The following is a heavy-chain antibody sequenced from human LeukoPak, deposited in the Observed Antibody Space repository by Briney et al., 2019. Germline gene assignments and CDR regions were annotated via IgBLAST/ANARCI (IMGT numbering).Heavy chain of an antibody. CDR2: IYFDGNKK. Sequence: PGGSLRLSCAASGFTFSTYGMHWVRQGPGKWLEWVAVIYFDGNKKDYGESVQGRFTISRDNSKNTLSLQMNGLRAEDTAVYYCARGWGSSIYASAFDVWGQGTMVTVSS. D-gene: IGHD2-2*01. V-gene: IGHV3-33*01. CDR1: GFTFSTYG. J-gene: IGHJ3*01. CDR3: ARGWGSSIYASAFDV.